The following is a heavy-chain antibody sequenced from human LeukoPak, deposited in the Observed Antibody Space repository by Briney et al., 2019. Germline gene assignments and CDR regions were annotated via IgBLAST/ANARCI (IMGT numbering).Heavy chain of an antibody. CDR3: ARVIYYGPASYFDY. J-gene: IGHJ4*02. Sequence: SETLSLTCTVSGGSISNYYWSWIRRPPGKGLEWIGYIYYSGSTYYNPSLKSRVTISVDTSKNQFSLKLSSVTAADTAVYYCARVIYYGPASYFDYWGQGTLVTVSS. D-gene: IGHD3-10*01. CDR2: IYYSGST. V-gene: IGHV4-59*12. CDR1: GGSISNYY.